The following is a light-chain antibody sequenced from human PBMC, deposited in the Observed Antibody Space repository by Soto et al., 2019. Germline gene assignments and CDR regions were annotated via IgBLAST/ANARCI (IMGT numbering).Light chain of an antibody. J-gene: IGKJ4*01. CDR2: EAS. Sequence: EIVLTQSPATLSLSPGERATLSCRASQSVSSYLAWYQQKPGQAPRLLIYEASNRATGIPARFSGSGSGTDVTLTSSSLEPEDFEVYYCQQRTDWVTFGGGTKVEIK. CDR3: QQRTDWVT. V-gene: IGKV3-11*01. CDR1: QSVSSY.